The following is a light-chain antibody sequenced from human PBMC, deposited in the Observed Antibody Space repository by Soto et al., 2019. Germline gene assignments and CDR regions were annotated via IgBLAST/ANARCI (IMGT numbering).Light chain of an antibody. V-gene: IGLV2-8*01. CDR1: SSDVGGYNY. CDR2: EVS. Sequence: QSVLTQPPSASGSPGQSVTISCTGTSSDVGGYNYDSWYQQHPGKAPKLMIYEVSKRPSGVPDRFSGSKSGNTASLTVSGLQVEDEADYYCSSFEASNNLLFGGGTKLTVL. CDR3: SSFEASNNLL. J-gene: IGLJ2*01.